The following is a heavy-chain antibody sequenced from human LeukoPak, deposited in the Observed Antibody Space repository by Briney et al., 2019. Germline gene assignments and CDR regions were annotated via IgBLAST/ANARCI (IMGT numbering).Heavy chain of an antibody. CDR3: ATEFVTPGAFDI. Sequence: ASVKVSCKVSGYTLTELSMHWVRQAPGKGLEWMGGFDPEDGETIYAQKFQGRVTMTEDTSTDTAYMELSSLRSEDTAVSYCATEFVTPGAFDIWGQGTMVTVSS. CDR1: GYTLTELS. D-gene: IGHD2/OR15-2a*01. J-gene: IGHJ3*02. V-gene: IGHV1-24*01. CDR2: FDPEDGET.